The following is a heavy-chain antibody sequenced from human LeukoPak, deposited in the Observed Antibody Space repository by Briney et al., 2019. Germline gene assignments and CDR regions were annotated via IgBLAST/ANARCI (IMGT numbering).Heavy chain of an antibody. CDR2: IRSKAYGGTT. V-gene: IGHV3-49*04. J-gene: IGHJ5*02. D-gene: IGHD2/OR15-2a*01. Sequence: PGGSLRLSCAASGFTVSSNYMSWVRQAPGKGLEWVGFIRSKAYGGTTEYAASVKGRFTISRDDSKSIAYLQMNSLKTEDTAVYYCTRETIESTLWFDPWGQGTLVTVSS. CDR3: TRETIESTLWFDP. CDR1: GFTVSSNY.